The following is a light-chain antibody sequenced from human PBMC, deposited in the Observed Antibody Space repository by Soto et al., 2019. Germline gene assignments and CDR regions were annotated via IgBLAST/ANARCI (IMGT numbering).Light chain of an antibody. CDR2: DAS. V-gene: IGKV3-15*01. J-gene: IGKJ4*01. CDR1: QSVSSN. Sequence: ERVKTQSAATLSMKQGERATLSCRASQSVSSNLAWYQQKPGQAPRLLIYDASTRAPGIPARFSGSGSGTEFTLTISSLQSEDFAVYYCHQYNNWRRLAFGGGTREDI. CDR3: HQYNNWRRLA.